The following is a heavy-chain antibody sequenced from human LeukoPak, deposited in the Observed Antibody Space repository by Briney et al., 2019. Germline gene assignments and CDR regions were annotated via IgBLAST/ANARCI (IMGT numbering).Heavy chain of an antibody. Sequence: PGGSLRLSCAASGFTLSSYGMSWVRQAPGKGLEWVASISASGGSTHYADSVKGRFTISRDNSKNTVYLQMNSLRAEDTAVYYCAKVMKGSERLTMVRGVIIKTAGLYYMDVWGKGTTVTVSS. CDR1: GFTLSSYG. CDR2: ISASGGST. J-gene: IGHJ6*03. D-gene: IGHD3-10*01. CDR3: AKVMKGSERLTMVRGVIIKTAGLYYMDV. V-gene: IGHV3-23*01.